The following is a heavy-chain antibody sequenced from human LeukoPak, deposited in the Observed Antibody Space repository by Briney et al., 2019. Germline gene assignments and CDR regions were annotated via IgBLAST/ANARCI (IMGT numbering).Heavy chain of an antibody. CDR3: ARGDPTVTTKQNFDY. D-gene: IGHD4-17*01. J-gene: IGHJ4*02. V-gene: IGHV3-33*01. Sequence: GKSLRLSCAASGFSFSNYDMHWVRQAPGKGLEWVAVIWYDGSNKYYADSVKGRFTISRDNSKNTLYLQMNSLRVEDTAVYYCARGDPTVTTKQNFDYWGQGTLVTVSS. CDR2: IWYDGSNK. CDR1: GFSFSNYD.